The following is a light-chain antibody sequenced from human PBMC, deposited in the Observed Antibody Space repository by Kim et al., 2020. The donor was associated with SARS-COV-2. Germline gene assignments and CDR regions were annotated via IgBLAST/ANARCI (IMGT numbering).Light chain of an antibody. Sequence: SGGDQVNFTCRERHGISNSVAWFQQKPGKAPKVLIYAASTLQSGVPSRFSGSGSGTDFTLTISSLQPEDVATYYCQKYNAAPWTFGQGTKVDIK. V-gene: IGKV1-27*01. CDR1: HGISNS. J-gene: IGKJ1*01. CDR3: QKYNAAPWT. CDR2: AAS.